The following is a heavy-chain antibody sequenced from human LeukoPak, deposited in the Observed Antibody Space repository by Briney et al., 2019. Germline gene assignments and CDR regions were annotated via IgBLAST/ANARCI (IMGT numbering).Heavy chain of an antibody. V-gene: IGHV3-30-3*01. D-gene: IGHD2-2*01. J-gene: IGHJ3*02. Sequence: GRSLRLSCAASGFTFSSYAMHWVRQAPGKGLEWVAVISYDGSNKYYADSVKGRFTISRDNSKNTLYLQMNSLRAEDTAVYYCAKDRNIVVVPAANDDAFDIWGQGTMVTVSS. CDR1: GFTFSSYA. CDR3: AKDRNIVVVPAANDDAFDI. CDR2: ISYDGSNK.